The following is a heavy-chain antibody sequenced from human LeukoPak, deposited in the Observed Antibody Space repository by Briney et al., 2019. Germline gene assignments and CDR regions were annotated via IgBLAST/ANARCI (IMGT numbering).Heavy chain of an antibody. J-gene: IGHJ4*02. Sequence: GGSLRLSCAASGFTFSNYWMSWVRQAPGKGLEWVANIKQDGSEKYYVDSLKGRFTISRDNAKNSLYLVMNSLRVEDTAVYYCAREGRGYYIDYWGQGTLVTVSS. CDR1: GFTFSNYW. D-gene: IGHD3-22*01. V-gene: IGHV3-7*03. CDR3: AREGRGYYIDY. CDR2: IKQDGSEK.